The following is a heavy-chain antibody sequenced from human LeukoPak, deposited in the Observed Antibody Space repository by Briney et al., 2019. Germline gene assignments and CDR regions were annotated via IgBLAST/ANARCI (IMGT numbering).Heavy chain of an antibody. CDR3: ASIDN. Sequence: GGSLTLSCAASQFTFSSYSLNWVRQAPGKGLEWVSSISTSSRYIYYADSVKGRFTISRDNSKNTLYLQMNSLRAEDSAVYYCASIDNWGQGNLVTVSS. CDR2: ISTSSRYI. J-gene: IGHJ4*02. V-gene: IGHV3-21*01. CDR1: QFTFSSYS.